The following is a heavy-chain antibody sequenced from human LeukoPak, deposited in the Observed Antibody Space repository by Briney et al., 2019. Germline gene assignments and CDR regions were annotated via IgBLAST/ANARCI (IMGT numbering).Heavy chain of an antibody. J-gene: IGHJ4*02. Sequence: AETVPLLCTVSGGPTTSSSDYWGRVRQPPGMGLEWIGSIYYSGSTYYSPSLKSRVTISVDTSKSQFSLNLSSVTAADTAVYYCARYPLVTTLPQYFDYWGQGTLVTVSS. V-gene: IGHV4-39*01. D-gene: IGHD4-17*01. CDR2: IYYSGST. CDR1: GGPTTSSSDY. CDR3: ARYPLVTTLPQYFDY.